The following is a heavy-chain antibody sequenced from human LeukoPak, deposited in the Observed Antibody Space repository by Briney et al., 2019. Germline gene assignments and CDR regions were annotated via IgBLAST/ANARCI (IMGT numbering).Heavy chain of an antibody. CDR1: GYTFSSYG. CDR3: ARDVGDIVTIPAAISVP. V-gene: IGHV1-18*01. D-gene: IGHD2-2*01. CDR2: ISAYNGDT. J-gene: IGHJ5*02. Sequence: ASVKVSCKASGYTFSSYGISWVRQARGQGLEWMGWISAYNGDTNYAQMLQGRVTMTTDTSTSTAYMEVRSLRSDDTAMYYCARDVGDIVTIPAAISVPWGQGTLVTVSS.